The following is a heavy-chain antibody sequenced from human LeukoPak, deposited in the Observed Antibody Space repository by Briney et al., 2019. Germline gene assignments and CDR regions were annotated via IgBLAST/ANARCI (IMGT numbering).Heavy chain of an antibody. J-gene: IGHJ3*02. CDR1: GFTFDDYG. D-gene: IGHD7-27*01. V-gene: IGHV3-20*04. Sequence: PGGSLRLSXAASGFTFDDYGMSWVRQAPGKGLEWVSGINWNGGSTCYADSVEGRFTISRDNAKNSLYLQMNSLRAEDTALYYCARNRNWGYYLDIWGQGTMVTVSS. CDR3: ARNRNWGYYLDI. CDR2: INWNGGST.